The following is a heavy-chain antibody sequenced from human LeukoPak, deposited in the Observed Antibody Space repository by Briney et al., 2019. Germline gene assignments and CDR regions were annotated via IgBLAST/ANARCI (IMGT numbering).Heavy chain of an antibody. D-gene: IGHD5-12*01. V-gene: IGHV5-51*01. CDR1: GYSFANYW. Sequence: GESLKISCKGSGYSFANYWIGWVRQMPGKGLEWMGIIYPRDSDTRYSPSFQGQVTISADKSINTAYLQWSSLKASGTAMYYCARHSSVAASGTWWFDPWGQGTLVTVSS. J-gene: IGHJ5*02. CDR2: IYPRDSDT. CDR3: ARHSSVAASGTWWFDP.